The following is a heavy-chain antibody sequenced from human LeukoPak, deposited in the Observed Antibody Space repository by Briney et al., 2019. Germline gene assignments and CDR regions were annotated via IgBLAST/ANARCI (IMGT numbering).Heavy chain of an antibody. Sequence: GGSLRLSCAASGFTFSSYAMSWVRQAPGKGLEWVSAISGSGGSTYYADSVKGRFTISRDNSKNTLYLQMNSLRAEDTAVYYCATAITMVGGVLPFDYWGQGTLVTVSS. D-gene: IGHD3-10*01. CDR1: GFTFSSYA. J-gene: IGHJ4*02. CDR3: ATAITMVGGVLPFDY. CDR2: ISGSGGST. V-gene: IGHV3-23*01.